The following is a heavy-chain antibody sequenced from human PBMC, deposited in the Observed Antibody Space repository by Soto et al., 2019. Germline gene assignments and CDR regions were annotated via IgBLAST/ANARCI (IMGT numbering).Heavy chain of an antibody. CDR1: GGSISSSNW. CDR3: ARVPGDYGNEYYYYYGMDV. J-gene: IGHJ6*02. CDR2: IYHSGST. V-gene: IGHV4-4*02. D-gene: IGHD4-17*01. Sequence: SETLSLTGAVSGGSISSSNWWSWVRQPPGKGLEWIGEIYHSGSTNCNPSLKSRVTISVDKSKNPFSLKLSSVTAADTAVYYCARVPGDYGNEYYYYYGMDVWGQGTTVTVSS.